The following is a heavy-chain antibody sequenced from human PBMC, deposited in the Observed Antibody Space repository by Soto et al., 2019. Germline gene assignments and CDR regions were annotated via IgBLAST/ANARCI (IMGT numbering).Heavy chain of an antibody. Sequence: ASVKFSCKASGYTFTSYGISWVRQAPGQGLEWVGWINPNSGGTNYAQKFQGRVTMTRDTSISTAYMELSRLRSDDTAVYYCARALPVIIQSYYYGMDVWGQGTTVTVSS. CDR1: GYTFTSYG. CDR3: ARALPVIIQSYYYGMDV. V-gene: IGHV1-2*02. CDR2: INPNSGGT. D-gene: IGHD3-3*01. J-gene: IGHJ6*02.